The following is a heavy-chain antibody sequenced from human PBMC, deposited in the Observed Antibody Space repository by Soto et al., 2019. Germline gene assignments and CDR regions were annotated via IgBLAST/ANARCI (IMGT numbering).Heavy chain of an antibody. CDR3: AKDLFDFWSAYYFDY. Sequence: QVQLVESGGGVVQPGRSLRLSCAASGFTFSSYGMHWVRQAPAKGLEWVAVISYDGSNKYYADSVKGRFTISRDNSKNTLYLQMNSLRAEDTAVYYCAKDLFDFWSAYYFDYWGQGTLVTVSS. J-gene: IGHJ4*02. V-gene: IGHV3-30*18. D-gene: IGHD3-3*01. CDR1: GFTFSSYG. CDR2: ISYDGSNK.